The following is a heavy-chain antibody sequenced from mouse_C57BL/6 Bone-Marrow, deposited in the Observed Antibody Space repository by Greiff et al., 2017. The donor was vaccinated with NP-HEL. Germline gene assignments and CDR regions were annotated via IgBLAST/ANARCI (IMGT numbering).Heavy chain of an antibody. CDR3: AREGYGSSYEFDY. CDR2: INPYNGGT. J-gene: IGHJ2*01. V-gene: IGHV1-19*01. CDR1: GYTFTDYY. D-gene: IGHD1-1*01. Sequence: EVKLQESGPVLVKPGASVKMSCKASGYTFTDYYMHWVKQSHGQSLEWIGVINPYNGGTSYNQKFKGKATLTVDKSSSTAYMELNSLTSEDSAVYYCAREGYGSSYEFDYWGRGTTLTVSS.